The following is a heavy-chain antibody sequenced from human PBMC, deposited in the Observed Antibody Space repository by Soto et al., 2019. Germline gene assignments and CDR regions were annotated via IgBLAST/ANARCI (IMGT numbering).Heavy chain of an antibody. CDR3: ARSAGDIVVVPGAPADYYYGMDV. D-gene: IGHD2-2*01. J-gene: IGHJ6*02. CDR2: INPNSGGT. V-gene: IGHV1-2*04. CDR1: GYTFTGYY. Sequence: QVQLVQSGAEVKKPGASVKVSCKASGYTFTGYYMHWVRQAPGQGLEWMGWINPNSGGTNYAQKFQGWVTMTRDTPISTAYMELRRLRSDDTAVYYCARSAGDIVVVPGAPADYYYGMDVWGQGTTVTVSS.